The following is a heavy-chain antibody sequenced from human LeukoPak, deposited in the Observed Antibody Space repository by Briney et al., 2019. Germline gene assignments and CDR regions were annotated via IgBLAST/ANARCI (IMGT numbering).Heavy chain of an antibody. CDR3: ARDGYNERWFDY. CDR2: IYYSGST. CDR1: GGSISSYY. D-gene: IGHD5-24*01. V-gene: IGHV4-59*05. Sequence: PSETLSLTRTVSGGSISSYYWSWIRQPPGKGLEWIGGIYYSGSTYYNPSLKSRVTISVDTSKNQFSLKLSSVTAADTAVYYCARDGYNERWFDYWGQGTLVTVSS. J-gene: IGHJ4*02.